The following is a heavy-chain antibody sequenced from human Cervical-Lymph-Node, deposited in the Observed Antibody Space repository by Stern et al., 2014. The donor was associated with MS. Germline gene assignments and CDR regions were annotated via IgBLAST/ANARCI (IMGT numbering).Heavy chain of an antibody. CDR3: ARIGYFDPTAFDY. J-gene: IGHJ4*02. D-gene: IGHD3-9*01. Sequence: QVQLQESGLGLVKPSQTLSLTCTVSGGSISSGGYYWSWIRQHPGKGLEWIGYIYYSGSTYYNPSLKSRVTISVDTSKNQFSLKLSSVTAADTAVYYCARIGYFDPTAFDYWGQGTLVTVSS. V-gene: IGHV4-31*03. CDR1: GGSISSGGYY. CDR2: IYYSGST.